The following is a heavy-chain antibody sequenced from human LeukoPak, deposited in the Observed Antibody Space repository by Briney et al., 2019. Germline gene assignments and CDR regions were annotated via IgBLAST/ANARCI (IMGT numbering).Heavy chain of an antibody. CDR2: INPNSGGT. J-gene: IGHJ4*02. CDR3: ARDYFKGSGSYYDY. D-gene: IGHD3-10*01. Sequence: GASVKVSCKASGYTFTGYYMHWVRQAPGQGLEWMGWINPNSGGTNYAQKFQGRVTMTRDTSISTAYMELSRLRSDDTAVYYCARDYFKGSGSYYDYWGQGTLVTVSS. CDR1: GYTFTGYY. V-gene: IGHV1-2*02.